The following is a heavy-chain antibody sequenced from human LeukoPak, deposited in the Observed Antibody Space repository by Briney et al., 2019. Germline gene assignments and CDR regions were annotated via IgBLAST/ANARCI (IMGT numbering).Heavy chain of an antibody. D-gene: IGHD4-11*01. J-gene: IGHJ4*02. V-gene: IGHV4-59*08. CDR3: ARQKGLQRVFDY. CDR2: IYYSGST. Sequence: KTSETLSLTCTVSGGSISSYYWSWIRQPPGKGLEWIEYIYYSGSTNYNPSLKSRVTISVDTSKNQFSLKLSSVTAADTAVYYCARQKGLQRVFDYWGQGTLVTVSS. CDR1: GGSISSYY.